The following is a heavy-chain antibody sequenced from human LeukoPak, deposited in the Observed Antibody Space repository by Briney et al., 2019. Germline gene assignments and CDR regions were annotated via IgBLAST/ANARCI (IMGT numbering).Heavy chain of an antibody. J-gene: IGHJ1*01. CDR2: ISNSGDSI. D-gene: IGHD6-19*01. CDR3: ASEWLVPEYFQH. V-gene: IGHV3-11*04. Sequence: GGSLRLSCEASGFTFHDSYMTWIRQAPGKGLEWVSFISNSGDSIYYADSVKGRFITSRDNAKSSLYLQMNSLRAEDTAVYYCASEWLVPEYFQHWGQGTLVTVSS. CDR1: GFTFHDSY.